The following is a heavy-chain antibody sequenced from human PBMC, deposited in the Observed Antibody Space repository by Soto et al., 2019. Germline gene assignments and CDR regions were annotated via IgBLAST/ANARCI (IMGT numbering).Heavy chain of an antibody. CDR1: GGSITSYY. V-gene: IGHV4-59*01. CDR2: IYHSGRT. CDR3: ARDLGSSYFYYLDV. J-gene: IGHJ6*03. D-gene: IGHD1-26*01. Sequence: KPSETLSLTCTVSGGSITSYYWSWIRQPPGKGLEWIGYIYHSGRTSSNPSLKSRVTISVDTSKNQFSLKLSSVTAADTAVYYCARDLGSSYFYYLDVWGQGTTVTVSS.